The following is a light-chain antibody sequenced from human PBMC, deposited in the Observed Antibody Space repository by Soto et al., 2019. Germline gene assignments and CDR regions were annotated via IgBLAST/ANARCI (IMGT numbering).Light chain of an antibody. CDR1: SSDVGSYNL. Sequence: QSALTQPASVSGSPEQSITSSCTGTSSDVGSYNLVSWYQQHPGKAPKFMIYEATKRPSGVSNRFSGSKSGNTASLTISGLQADNKADYDCCPYAGSGTVVCGGGTKLTVL. CDR3: CPYAGSGTVV. CDR2: EAT. V-gene: IGLV2-23*01. J-gene: IGLJ3*02.